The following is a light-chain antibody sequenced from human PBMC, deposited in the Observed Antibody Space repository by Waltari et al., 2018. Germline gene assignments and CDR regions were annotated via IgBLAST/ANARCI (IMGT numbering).Light chain of an antibody. Sequence: QSALTQPASVSGSPGQSITISCTGTSSDVGGYNYVSWYQQHPGKAPKLMIYDVSKRPSGVSNRFSGSKSGNTASQTISGLQAEDEADYYCCSYAGSSTFVFGTGTKVTVL. CDR2: DVS. CDR1: SSDVGGYNY. J-gene: IGLJ1*01. V-gene: IGLV2-23*02. CDR3: CSYAGSSTFV.